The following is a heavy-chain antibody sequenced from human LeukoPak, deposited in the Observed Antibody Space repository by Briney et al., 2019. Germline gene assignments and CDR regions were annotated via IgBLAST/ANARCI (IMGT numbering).Heavy chain of an antibody. CDR3: ARSVVAATQGYYYYYMDV. J-gene: IGHJ6*03. D-gene: IGHD2-15*01. CDR1: GGSISSHY. CDR2: IYYSGRI. V-gene: IGHV4-59*11. Sequence: PSETLSLXCTVSGGSISSHYWSWIRRPPGKGLESIGYIYYSGRIIYNPSLKSRVTISVDTSKTQFSLKLSSVTAADTAVYYCARSVVAATQGYYYYYMDVWGKGTTVTVSS.